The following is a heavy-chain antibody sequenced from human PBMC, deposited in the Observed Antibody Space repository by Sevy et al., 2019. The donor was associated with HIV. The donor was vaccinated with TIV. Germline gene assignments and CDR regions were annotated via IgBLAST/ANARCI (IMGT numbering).Heavy chain of an antibody. V-gene: IGHV3-30*18. Sequence: GGSLRLSCAASGFTFSSHGMHWVRRAPGKGLEWVGLISFDGNKRYYPDSVKGRFTISRDNSKNTLYLQMNGLRAEDTAVYYCAKGEGYFSGGSCNPGVSWGQGTLVTVSS. CDR3: AKGEGYFSGGSCNPGVS. J-gene: IGHJ5*02. CDR2: ISFDGNKR. CDR1: GFTFSSHG. D-gene: IGHD2-15*01.